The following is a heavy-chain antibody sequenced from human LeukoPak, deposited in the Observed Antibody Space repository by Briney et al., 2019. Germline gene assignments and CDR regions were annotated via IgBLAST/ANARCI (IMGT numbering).Heavy chain of an antibody. CDR1: GFTFSSYT. D-gene: IGHD2-2*01. CDR3: ARGEIWLGYCSSTSCPIRDAFDI. V-gene: IGHV3-21*01. J-gene: IGHJ3*02. CDR2: ISSTSSYI. Sequence: PGGSLRLSCAASGFTFSSYTMNWVRQAPGKGLEWVSSISSTSSYIYYADSVKGRVTISRDNAKNSLYLQMNSLRAEDTAVYYCARGEIWLGYCSSTSCPIRDAFDIWGQGTMVTVSS.